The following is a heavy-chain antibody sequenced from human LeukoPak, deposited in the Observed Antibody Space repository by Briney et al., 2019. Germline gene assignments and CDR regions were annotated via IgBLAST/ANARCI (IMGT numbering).Heavy chain of an antibody. CDR2: IYYSGST. Sequence: SETLSLTCTVSGGSISSGGYYCSWIRQHPGKGLEWNGYIYYSGSTYYNPSLKSRVTISVDTSKNQFSLKLSSVTAADTAVYYCARGIAGRPRALHPYFDYWGQGTLVTVSS. CDR3: ARGIAGRPRALHPYFDY. J-gene: IGHJ4*02. CDR1: GGSISSGGYY. V-gene: IGHV4-31*03. D-gene: IGHD6-6*01.